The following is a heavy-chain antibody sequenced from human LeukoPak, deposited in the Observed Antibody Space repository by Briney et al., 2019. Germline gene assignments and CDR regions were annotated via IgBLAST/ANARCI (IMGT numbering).Heavy chain of an antibody. CDR3: ARNLRNYYDSSGPGDY. Sequence: ASVKVSCKASGYTFTSYGISWVRQAPGQGPEWMGWISAYNGNTNYAQKLQGRVAMTTDTSTSTAYMELRSLRSDDTAVYYCARNLRNYYDSSGPGDYWGQGTLVTVSS. D-gene: IGHD3-22*01. J-gene: IGHJ4*02. V-gene: IGHV1-18*01. CDR1: GYTFTSYG. CDR2: ISAYNGNT.